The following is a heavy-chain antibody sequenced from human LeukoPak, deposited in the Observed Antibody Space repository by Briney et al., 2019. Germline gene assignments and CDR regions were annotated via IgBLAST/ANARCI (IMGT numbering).Heavy chain of an antibody. D-gene: IGHD6-13*01. CDR2: IFHSGST. Sequence: PSGTLSLTCAVSGGSISSNNWWSWVRQPPGKGLEWIGEIFHSGSTNYNPSLKSRVTISTDKSKNQFSLKLSSVTAADTAVYYCARRPIAAAGRVDYWGQGTLVTVSS. J-gene: IGHJ4*02. CDR1: GGSISSNNW. CDR3: ARRPIAAAGRVDY. V-gene: IGHV4-4*02.